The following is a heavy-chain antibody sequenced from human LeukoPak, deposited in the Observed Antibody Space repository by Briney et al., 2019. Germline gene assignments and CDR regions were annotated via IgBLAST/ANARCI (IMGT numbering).Heavy chain of an antibody. D-gene: IGHD3-3*01. J-gene: IGHJ3*02. CDR2: INHSGST. V-gene: IGHV4-34*01. CDR1: GGSFSGYY. Sequence: SETLSLTCAVYGGSFSGYYWSWIRQPPGKGLEWIGEINHSGSTNYNPSLKSRVTISVDTSKNQFSLKLSSVTAADTAVYYCARGGQRITIFGVVPSRFAFDIWGQGTMVTVSS. CDR3: ARGGQRITIFGVVPSRFAFDI.